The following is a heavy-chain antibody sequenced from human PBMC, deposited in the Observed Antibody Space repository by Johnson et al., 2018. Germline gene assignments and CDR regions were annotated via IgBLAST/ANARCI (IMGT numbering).Heavy chain of an antibody. CDR1: GFTFSTYS. CDR2: ISSSSTYI. Sequence: VQLVESGGGLVKPGGSLRLSCAASGFTFSTYSMNWVRQAPGKGLEWVSSISSSSTYIYYTDSVKGRFATSRDNAQNSLYLQMNSLRVEDTAVYYCARVEGNYYESSGYPFDAFDVWGQGTTVTVSS. V-gene: IGHV3-21*01. CDR3: ARVEGNYYESSGYPFDAFDV. D-gene: IGHD3-22*01. J-gene: IGHJ3*01.